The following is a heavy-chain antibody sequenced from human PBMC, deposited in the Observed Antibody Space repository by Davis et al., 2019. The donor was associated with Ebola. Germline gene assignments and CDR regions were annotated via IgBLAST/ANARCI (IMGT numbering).Heavy chain of an antibody. V-gene: IGHV4-31*03. CDR3: ARGWRSPLYYYYYYMDV. Sequence: PSETLSLTCTVSGGSISSGGYYWSWIRQHPGKGLEWIGYIYYSGSTYYNPSLKSRVTISVDTSKNQFSLKLSSVTAADTAVYYCARGWRSPLYYYYYYMDVWGKGTTVTVSS. J-gene: IGHJ6*03. CDR2: IYYSGST. D-gene: IGHD2-21*01. CDR1: GGSISSGGYY.